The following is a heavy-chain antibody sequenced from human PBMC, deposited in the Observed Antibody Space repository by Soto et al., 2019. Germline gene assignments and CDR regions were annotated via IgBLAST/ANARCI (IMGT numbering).Heavy chain of an antibody. D-gene: IGHD2-2*01. Sequence: EVQLLESGGGLVQPGGSLRLSCATSGFPFSPNAMSWVRQAPGKGLEWVSAISGSGGSTYYADSVKGRFTISRDNSKNTLYLQMNSLRAEDTAVYYCAKDRYCSSTSCYRSFDYWGQGTLVTVSS. CDR3: AKDRYCSSTSCYRSFDY. J-gene: IGHJ4*02. CDR1: GFPFSPNA. V-gene: IGHV3-23*01. CDR2: ISGSGGST.